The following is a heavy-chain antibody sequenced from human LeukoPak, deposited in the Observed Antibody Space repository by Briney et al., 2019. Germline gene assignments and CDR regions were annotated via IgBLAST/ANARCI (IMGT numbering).Heavy chain of an antibody. D-gene: IGHD4/OR15-4a*01. CDR2: INQHGSES. Sequence: GGSLSLSCEASGFTFSTYWMTWVRQAPGKGLEWVANINQHGSESYYVDSVKGRFIISRDNAKNSLYLHMSSLRGDDMAVYYCARGGLFRYGGTSGDYWGQGTPVTVSS. J-gene: IGHJ4*02. V-gene: IGHV3-7*01. CDR1: GFTFSTYW. CDR3: ARGGLFRYGGTSGDY.